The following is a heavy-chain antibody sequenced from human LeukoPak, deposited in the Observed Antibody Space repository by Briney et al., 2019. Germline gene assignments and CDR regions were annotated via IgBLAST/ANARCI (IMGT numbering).Heavy chain of an antibody. Sequence: SETLSLTCAVYGGSFSGYYWSWIRQPPGKGLEWIGEINHSGSTNYNPSLKSRVTISVDTSKNQFSLKLSSVTAADTAVYYCARGNRFFWSGNNWFDPWGQGTLVTISS. V-gene: IGHV4-34*01. J-gene: IGHJ5*02. CDR3: ARGNRFFWSGNNWFDP. CDR2: INHSGST. D-gene: IGHD3-3*01. CDR1: GGSFSGYY.